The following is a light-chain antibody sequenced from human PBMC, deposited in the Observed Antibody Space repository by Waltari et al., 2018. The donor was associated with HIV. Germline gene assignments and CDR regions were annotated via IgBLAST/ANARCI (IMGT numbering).Light chain of an antibody. CDR3: QSGDSSGTYWV. CDR2: KDT. CDR1: ALPKQF. V-gene: IGLV3-25*03. J-gene: IGLJ3*02. Sequence: SYEVTQPPSVSVSPGQPATITCSGDALPKQFANWYQQKPGQAPTLVIYKDTERPSGIPERFSGSSSGTIVTLTISGVQAEDEADYYCQSGDSSGTYWVFGGGTKLTV.